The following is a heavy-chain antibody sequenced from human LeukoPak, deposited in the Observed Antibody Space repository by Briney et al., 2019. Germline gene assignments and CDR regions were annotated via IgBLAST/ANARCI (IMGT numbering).Heavy chain of an antibody. D-gene: IGHD5-18*01. CDR2: IRFDGSNQ. J-gene: IGHJ4*02. Sequence: PGGSLRLSCSASGFTFRTYGMHWVRQAPGKGLEWVAFIRFDGSNQYYADSVKGRFTISRDNSNNTLSLQMNTLRGDDTAVYFCAKGYGESRFDSWGQGTLVTVSS. CDR3: AKGYGESRFDS. V-gene: IGHV3-30*02. CDR1: GFTFRTYG.